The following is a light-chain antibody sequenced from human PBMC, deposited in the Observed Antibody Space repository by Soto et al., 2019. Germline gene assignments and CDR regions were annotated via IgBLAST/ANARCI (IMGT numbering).Light chain of an antibody. V-gene: IGKV3-11*01. CDR2: DSS. Sequence: IVLTQSPATLSLSPGERVTLSCMASQSVSNYLAWYQQKPGQAPRLLIYDSSNRATGIPARFSGSGSGTDFTLTISSLEPEDFAVYYCQQRNSWPVTFGQGTRLEIK. CDR1: QSVSNY. J-gene: IGKJ5*01. CDR3: QQRNSWPVT.